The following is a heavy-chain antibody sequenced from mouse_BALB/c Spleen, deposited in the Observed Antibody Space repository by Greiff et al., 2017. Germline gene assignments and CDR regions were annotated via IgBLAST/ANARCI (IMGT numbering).Heavy chain of an antibody. CDR2: IDPANGNT. CDR1: GFNIKDTS. D-gene: IGHD2-14*01. Sequence: EVQLQQSGAELVKPGASVKLSCTASGFNIKDTSMHWVKQRPEQGLEWIGRIDPANGNTKYDPKFQGKATITADTSSNTAYLQLSSLTSEDTAVYYCARDRSYAMDYWGQGTSVTVSS. V-gene: IGHV14-3*02. CDR3: ARDRSYAMDY. J-gene: IGHJ4*01.